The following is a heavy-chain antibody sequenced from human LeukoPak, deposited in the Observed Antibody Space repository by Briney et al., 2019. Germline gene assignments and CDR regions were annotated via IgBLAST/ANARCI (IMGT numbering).Heavy chain of an antibody. CDR3: ARGLWFGELPNKMTPFDY. J-gene: IGHJ4*02. CDR1: GFTVSSNY. Sequence: GGSLSLSCAAPGFTVSSNYMSWVRQAPGKGLEWVSVIYSGGSTYYADSVKGRFTISRDNSKNTLYLQMNSLRAEDTAVYYCARGLWFGELPNKMTPFDYWGQGTLVTVSS. V-gene: IGHV3-66*01. CDR2: IYSGGST. D-gene: IGHD3-10*01.